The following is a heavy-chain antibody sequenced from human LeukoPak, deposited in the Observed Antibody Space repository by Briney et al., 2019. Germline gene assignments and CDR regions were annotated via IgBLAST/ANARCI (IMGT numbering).Heavy chain of an antibody. D-gene: IGHD3-10*01. Sequence: SETLSLTCTVSGGSISSYYWSWIRQPPGKGLEWIGHIYYSGSTNYNPSRQSRVTISVDTSKNQFSLKLSSVTAADTAVYYCARVGIHYYGSGSYYPIWGQGTLVTVSS. CDR3: ARVGIHYYGSGSYYPI. CDR2: IYYSGST. CDR1: GGSISSYY. V-gene: IGHV4-59*01. J-gene: IGHJ4*02.